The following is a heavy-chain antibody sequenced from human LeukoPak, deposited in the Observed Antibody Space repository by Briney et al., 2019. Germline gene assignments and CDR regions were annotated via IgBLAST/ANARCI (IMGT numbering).Heavy chain of an antibody. V-gene: IGHV4-4*02. D-gene: IGHD3-22*01. CDR1: GGSISSSNW. Sequence: SETLSLTCAVSGGSISSSNWWSWVRQPPGKGLEWIGEIYHSGSTNYNPSLKSRVTISVDKSKNQFSLKLSSVTAADTAVYYCARGRYYYDSSGYYPAYYWGQGTLVTVSS. CDR2: IYHSGST. J-gene: IGHJ4*02. CDR3: ARGRYYYDSSGYYPAYY.